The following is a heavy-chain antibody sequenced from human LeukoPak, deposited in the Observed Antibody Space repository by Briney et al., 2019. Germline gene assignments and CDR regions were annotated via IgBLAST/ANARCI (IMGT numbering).Heavy chain of an antibody. CDR2: ILSIVSYI. CDR1: GFSFSSYS. J-gene: IGHJ4*02. CDR3: ARTDSSSSGYFDY. Sequence: GESLRLSCAPSGFSFSSYSTDWVRQVQEEVRGWVSFILSIVSYIYYADSVKGRFTISRDNAKNTLYLQMNTLRAEDTAVYYCARTDSSSSGYFDYWGQGTLVTVSS. D-gene: IGHD3-22*01. V-gene: IGHV3-21*05.